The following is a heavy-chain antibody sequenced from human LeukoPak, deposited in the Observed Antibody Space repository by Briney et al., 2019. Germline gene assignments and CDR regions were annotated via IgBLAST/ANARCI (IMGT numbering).Heavy chain of an antibody. CDR3: ARAPLRYFDWLLSG. J-gene: IGHJ4*02. Sequence: GGSLRLSCAASGFTFSSYSMNWVRQAPGKGLEWVSSISSSSSYIYYADSVKGRFTISRDNAKNSLYLQMNSLRAEDTAVYYCARAPLRYFDWLLSGWGQGTLVTVSS. D-gene: IGHD3-9*01. CDR2: ISSSSSYI. CDR1: GFTFSSYS. V-gene: IGHV3-21*01.